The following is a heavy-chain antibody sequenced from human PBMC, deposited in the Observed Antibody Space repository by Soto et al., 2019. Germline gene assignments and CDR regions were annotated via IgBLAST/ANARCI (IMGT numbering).Heavy chain of an antibody. Sequence: SETLSLTCAVSGGSISSGGYSWSWIRQPPGKGLEWIGYIYHSGSTYYNPSLKSRVTISVDRSKNQFSLKLSSVTAADTAVYYCARSPQENWFDPWGQGTLVTVSS. CDR3: ARSPQENWFDP. CDR1: GGSISSGGYS. J-gene: IGHJ5*02. CDR2: IYHSGST. V-gene: IGHV4-30-2*01.